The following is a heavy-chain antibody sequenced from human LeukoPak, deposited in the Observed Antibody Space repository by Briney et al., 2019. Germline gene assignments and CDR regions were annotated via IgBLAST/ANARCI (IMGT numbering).Heavy chain of an antibody. CDR3: ARRSVGHTYYDILTGDYYFDY. Sequence: GGSLRLSCAASGFTISSYGMHWVRQAPGKGLEWVAFIRYDGSNKYYADSVKGRFTISRDNSKNTLYLQMNSLRAEDTAVYYCARRSVGHTYYDILTGDYYFDYWGQGTLVTVSS. CDR2: IRYDGSNK. V-gene: IGHV3-30*02. CDR1: GFTISSYG. D-gene: IGHD3-9*01. J-gene: IGHJ4*02.